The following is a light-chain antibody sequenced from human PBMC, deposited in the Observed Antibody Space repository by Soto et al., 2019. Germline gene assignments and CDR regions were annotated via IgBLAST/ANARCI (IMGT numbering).Light chain of an antibody. CDR2: GAS. Sequence: EIVMTQSPATLSVSPGERATLSCRASQSVSTNLAWYQQKPGQAPRLLIYGASTRATVVPARFSGSGSGTEFTLNISSLQSEDFAVYFCHQYNNWPVTFGGGTKVEIK. CDR3: HQYNNWPVT. J-gene: IGKJ4*01. V-gene: IGKV3-15*01. CDR1: QSVSTN.